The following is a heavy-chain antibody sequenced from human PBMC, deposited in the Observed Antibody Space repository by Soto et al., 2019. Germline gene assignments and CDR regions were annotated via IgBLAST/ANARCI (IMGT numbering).Heavy chain of an antibody. V-gene: IGHV2-5*02. J-gene: IGHJ4*02. CDR3: AHRLPNSSGWWVFDY. CDR1: GFSLSTNGVG. Sequence: QITLKESGPTLVKPTQTLTLTCTFSGFSLSTNGVGVGWIRQPPGKALEWLALIYWDDDKRYSPSLKSRLTSXXDXAXTQVVLTMTNMDPVDTATYYCAHRLPNSSGWWVFDYWGQGTLVTVSS. CDR2: IYWDDDK. D-gene: IGHD6-19*01.